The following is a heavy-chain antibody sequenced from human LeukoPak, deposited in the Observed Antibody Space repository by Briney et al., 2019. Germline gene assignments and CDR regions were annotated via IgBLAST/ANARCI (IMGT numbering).Heavy chain of an antibody. CDR1: GGTFSSHA. J-gene: IGHJ4*02. V-gene: IGHV1-69*05. Sequence: VASVKVSCKASGGTFSSHAISWVRQAPGQGLEWMGGIIPIFGTANYAQKFQGRVTITTDESTSTAYMELSSLRSEDTAVYYCARGKNWNYWEYWGQGTLVTVSS. CDR2: IIPIFGTA. CDR3: ARGKNWNYWEY. D-gene: IGHD1-1*01.